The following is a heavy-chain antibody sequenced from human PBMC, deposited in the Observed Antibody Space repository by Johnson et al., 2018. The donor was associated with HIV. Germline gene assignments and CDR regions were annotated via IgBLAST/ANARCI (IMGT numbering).Heavy chain of an antibody. V-gene: IGHV3-49*03. CDR1: GFTFGDYA. Sequence: EVQLVESGGGLVQPGRSLRLSCTASGFTFGDYAMSWFRQAPGKGLEWVGFIRSKAYGGTTEYAASVKGRFTISRDDSKSIAYLQMNSLRAEDTAVYYCAKGFFELDDAFDIWGQGTMVTVSS. CDR2: IRSKAYGGTT. CDR3: AKGFFELDDAFDI. J-gene: IGHJ3*02. D-gene: IGHD3/OR15-3a*01.